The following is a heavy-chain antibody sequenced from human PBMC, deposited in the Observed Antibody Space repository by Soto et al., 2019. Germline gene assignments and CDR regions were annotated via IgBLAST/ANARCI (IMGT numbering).Heavy chain of an antibody. CDR3: AAPNRYDFWSGIYFDY. D-gene: IGHD3-3*01. CDR2: ISGSGGST. J-gene: IGHJ4*02. Sequence: HPGGSLRLSCAASGFTFSSYAMSWVRQAPGKGLEWVSAISGSGGSTYYADSVKGRFTISRDNSKNTLYLQMNSLRAEDAAVYYCAAPNRYDFWSGIYFDYWGQGTLVTVSS. V-gene: IGHV3-23*01. CDR1: GFTFSSYA.